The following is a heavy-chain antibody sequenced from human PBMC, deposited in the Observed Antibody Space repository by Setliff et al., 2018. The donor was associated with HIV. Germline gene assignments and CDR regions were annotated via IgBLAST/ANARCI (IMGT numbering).Heavy chain of an antibody. CDR3: ARDMSGGDGYNHGAFDI. D-gene: IGHD5-12*01. V-gene: IGHV1-46*01. CDR1: GYTFTNYY. J-gene: IGHJ3*02. Sequence: GASVKVSCKASGYTFTNYYIHWVRQAPGQGLEWMGIINPSGGSTTYAQNFQGRVTMTRDTSTCTVYMELRSLKSEDTAVYYCARDMSGGDGYNHGAFDIWGQGTMVTVSS. CDR2: INPSGGST.